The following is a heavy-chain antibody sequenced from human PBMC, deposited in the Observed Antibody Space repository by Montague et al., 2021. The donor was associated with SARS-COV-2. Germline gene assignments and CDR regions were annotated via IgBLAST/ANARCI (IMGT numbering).Heavy chain of an antibody. V-gene: IGHV3-11*06. CDR2: ISSSSTYP. D-gene: IGHD5-24*01. CDR3: ARDVAMAYHYYGMDV. Sequence: SLRLSCAASGFSFSDYYMSWIRQASGKGLEWLSYISSSSTYPHYADSVQGRFTISRDNAKNSLYLQMNSLRAEDTAVYYCARDVAMAYHYYGMDVWGQGTTVTVSS. J-gene: IGHJ6*02. CDR1: GFSFSDYY.